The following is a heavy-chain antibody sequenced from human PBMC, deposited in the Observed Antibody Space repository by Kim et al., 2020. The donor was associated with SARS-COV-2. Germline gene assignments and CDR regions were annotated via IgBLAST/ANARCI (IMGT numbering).Heavy chain of an antibody. V-gene: IGHV4-4*02. CDR3: ASINHYDSSGYLY. D-gene: IGHD3-22*01. J-gene: IGHJ4*02. CDR2: IYHSGST. CDR1: GGSISSSNW. Sequence: SETLSLTCAVSGGSISSSNWWSWVRQPPGKGLEWIGEIYHSGSTNYNPSLKSRVTISVDKSKNQFSLKLSSVTAADTAVYYCASINHYDSSGYLYWGQGTLVTVSS.